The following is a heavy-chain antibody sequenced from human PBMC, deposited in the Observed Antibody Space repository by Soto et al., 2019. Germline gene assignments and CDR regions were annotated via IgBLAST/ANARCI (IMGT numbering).Heavy chain of an antibody. J-gene: IGHJ4*02. V-gene: IGHV3-30*18. CDR2: ISYDGSNK. CDR3: AKDIGYYDSSGYYYLDY. D-gene: IGHD3-22*01. Sequence: GGSLRLSCAASGFTFSSYGMHWVRRAPGKGLEWVAVISYDGSNKYYADSVKGRFTISRDNSKNTLYLQMNSLRAEDTAVYYCAKDIGYYDSSGYYYLDYWGQGTLVTVSS. CDR1: GFTFSSYG.